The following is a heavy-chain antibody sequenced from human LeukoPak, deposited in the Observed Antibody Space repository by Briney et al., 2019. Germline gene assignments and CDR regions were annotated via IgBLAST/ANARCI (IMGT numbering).Heavy chain of an antibody. CDR1: GGSFSGYY. V-gene: IGHV3-7*01. CDR2: IKHDGSER. CDR3: ARDGGITVAGDAFDI. D-gene: IGHD6-19*01. Sequence: ETLSLTCAVYGGSFSGYYWSWIRQPPGKGLEWVAKIKHDGSERHYADSLKGRFTISRDNAKNSLYLQMNSLRAEDTAVYYCARDGGITVAGDAFDIWGQGTMVTVSS. J-gene: IGHJ3*02.